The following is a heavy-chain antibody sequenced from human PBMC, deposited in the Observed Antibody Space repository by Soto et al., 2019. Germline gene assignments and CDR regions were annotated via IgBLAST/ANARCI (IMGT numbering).Heavy chain of an antibody. CDR2: ISYDGDNK. Sequence: QVQLVESGGGVVQPGRSLRLSCAASGFTFSYHALNWVRQAPGKGLEWVAVISYDGDNKYIAESVKGRFTISRDNSKNTVSLQINSLRTKDTAMYFCARGPTTSAFSAMDVWGQGTTVTVYS. J-gene: IGHJ6*02. V-gene: IGHV3-30-3*01. CDR3: ARGPTTSAFSAMDV. D-gene: IGHD1-1*01. CDR1: GFTFSYHA.